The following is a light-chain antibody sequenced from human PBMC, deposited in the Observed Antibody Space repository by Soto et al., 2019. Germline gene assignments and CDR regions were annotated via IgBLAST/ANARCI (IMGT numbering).Light chain of an antibody. V-gene: IGKV3-20*01. CDR1: QTVNRNY. CDR3: QQYIDSPRT. CDR2: GVS. Sequence: EIILTQSPGTLSLSPGDGATLSCRASQTVNRNYLAWYHQRPGHPNRLLIYGVSNMASGVPDRFSGDGSGTEFTLTIGRLDPEDFGVYYCQQYIDSPRTFGGGTRVEVK. J-gene: IGKJ4*01.